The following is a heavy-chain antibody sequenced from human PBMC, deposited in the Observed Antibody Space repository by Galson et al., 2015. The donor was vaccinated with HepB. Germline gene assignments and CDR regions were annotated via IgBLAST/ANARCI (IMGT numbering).Heavy chain of an antibody. J-gene: IGHJ4*02. CDR1: GYTFTSYG. Sequence: SVKVSCKASGYTFTSYGISWVRQAPGQGLEWMGWISAYNGNTNYAQKLQGRVTMTTDTSTSTAYMELRSLRSDDTAVYYCARGAVVAAAGDYFDYWGQGTLVTVSS. D-gene: IGHD6-13*01. CDR2: ISAYNGNT. CDR3: ARGAVVAAAGDYFDY. V-gene: IGHV1-18*04.